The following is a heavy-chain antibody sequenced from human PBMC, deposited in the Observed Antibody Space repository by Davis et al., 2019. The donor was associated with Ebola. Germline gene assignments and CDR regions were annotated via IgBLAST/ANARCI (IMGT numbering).Heavy chain of an antibody. D-gene: IGHD3-9*01. V-gene: IGHV3-66*01. Sequence: GESLKISCAASGFTVSSNYMSWVRQAPGMGLEWVSVIYSGGSTYYADSVKGRFTIPRDNSKNTLYLQMNSLRAEDTAVYYCARAPPYYDILTGYYIGAFDIWGQGTMVTVSS. CDR3: ARAPPYYDILTGYYIGAFDI. CDR2: IYSGGST. CDR1: GFTVSSNY. J-gene: IGHJ3*02.